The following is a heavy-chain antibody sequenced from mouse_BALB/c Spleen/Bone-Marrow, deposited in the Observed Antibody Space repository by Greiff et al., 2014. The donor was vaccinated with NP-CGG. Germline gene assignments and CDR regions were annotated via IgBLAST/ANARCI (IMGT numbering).Heavy chain of an antibody. CDR1: GYTFTSYV. Sequence: VQLKESGPELVKPGASVKMSCKASGYTFTSYVMHWVKQQPGQGLEWFGYINPYNDGTKYNEKFEGKATLTSDKSSSTAYMELSSLTSEDSAVYFCAREGVDYFDYGGQGTTLTVSS. V-gene: IGHV1-14*01. CDR2: INPYNDGT. J-gene: IGHJ2*01. CDR3: AREGVDYFDY.